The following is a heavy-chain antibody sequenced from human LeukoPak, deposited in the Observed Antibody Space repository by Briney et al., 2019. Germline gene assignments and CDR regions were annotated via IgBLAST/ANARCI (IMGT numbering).Heavy chain of an antibody. CDR3: VKGITAMVPFFDY. D-gene: IGHD5-18*01. CDR1: GFTFSRYA. J-gene: IGHJ4*02. Sequence: PGGSLRLSCAASGFTFSRYAMHWVRQAPGKGLEYVSAITSNGGSTYYADSVKGRFTTSRDNSKNTLYLQMSSLRAEDTAVYYCVKGITAMVPFFDYWGQGTLVTVSS. CDR2: ITSNGGST. V-gene: IGHV3-64D*06.